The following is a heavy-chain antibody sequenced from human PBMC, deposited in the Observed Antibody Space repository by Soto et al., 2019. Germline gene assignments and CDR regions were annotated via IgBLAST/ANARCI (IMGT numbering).Heavy chain of an antibody. CDR3: ARGQLTTVTTFDY. Sequence: SVKVSCKASGGTFSSYTISWVRQAPGQGLEWMGRIIPILGIANYAQKFQGRVTITADKSTSTAYMELSSLRSEDTAVYYCARGQLTTVTTFDYWGQGTLVTVSS. CDR2: IIPILGIA. D-gene: IGHD4-17*01. J-gene: IGHJ4*02. V-gene: IGHV1-69*02. CDR1: GGTFSSYT.